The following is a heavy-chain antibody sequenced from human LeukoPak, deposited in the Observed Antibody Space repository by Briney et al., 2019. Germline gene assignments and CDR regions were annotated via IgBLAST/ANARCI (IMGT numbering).Heavy chain of an antibody. CDR3: ARDLCCAGSCRHYYYYGMDV. J-gene: IGHJ6*02. D-gene: IGHD3-10*02. CDR1: GYTFTGYY. Sequence: GASVKVSCKASGYTFTGYYMHWVRQAPGQGLEWMGWINPNSGGTNYAQKFQGRVTMTRDTSISTAYMELSRLRSDDTAVYYCARDLCCAGSCRHYYYYGMDVWGQGTTVTVSS. V-gene: IGHV1-2*02. CDR2: INPNSGGT.